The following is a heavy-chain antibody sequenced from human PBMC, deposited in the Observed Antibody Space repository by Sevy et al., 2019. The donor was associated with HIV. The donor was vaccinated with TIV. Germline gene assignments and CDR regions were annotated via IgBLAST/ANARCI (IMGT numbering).Heavy chain of an antibody. Sequence: GGSLRLSCAASGFTFDDYTMNWVRQAPGKGLEWVSGISWSSGNIAYADSVEGRFTNSRDNAKNSLYLQMNSLGVEDTALYYCVKDRSGSYSFDYWGQGTLVTVSS. D-gene: IGHD1-26*01. J-gene: IGHJ4*02. CDR1: GFTFDDYT. CDR2: ISWSSGNI. CDR3: VKDRSGSYSFDY. V-gene: IGHV3-9*01.